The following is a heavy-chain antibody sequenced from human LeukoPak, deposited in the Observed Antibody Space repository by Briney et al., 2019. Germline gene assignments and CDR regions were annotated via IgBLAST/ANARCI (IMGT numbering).Heavy chain of an antibody. D-gene: IGHD6-6*01. CDR2: INPNSGGT. CDR3: ARDPLSSSSFEGQPYNWFDP. Sequence: GASVKDSCKASGYTFTGYYMHWVRQAPGQGLEWMGRINPNSGGTNCAQKFQGRVTMTRDTSISTAYMELSSLRSEDTAVYYCARDPLSSSSFEGQPYNWFDPWGQGTLVTVSS. J-gene: IGHJ5*02. CDR1: GYTFTGYY. V-gene: IGHV1-2*06.